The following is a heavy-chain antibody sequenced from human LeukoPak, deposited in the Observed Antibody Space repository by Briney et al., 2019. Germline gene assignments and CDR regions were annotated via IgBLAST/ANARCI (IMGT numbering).Heavy chain of an antibody. CDR2: NYYSGST. D-gene: IGHD2-15*01. J-gene: IGHJ4*02. CDR3: VGSSCYLRPNPYYFDY. Sequence: SETLSLTCTVSGGSISSTSYYWGWIRQPPGKGLEWMGSNYYSGSTYYNPSLKSRVTISIDTSKQQFFLRVSSVTAADPAVYYCVGSSCYLRPNPYYFDYSGKGTRVTDSS. V-gene: IGHV4-39*01. CDR1: GGSISSTSYY.